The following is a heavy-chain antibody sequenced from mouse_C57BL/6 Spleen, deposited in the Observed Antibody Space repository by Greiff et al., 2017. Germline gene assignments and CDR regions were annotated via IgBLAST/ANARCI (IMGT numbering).Heavy chain of an antibody. V-gene: IGHV1-80*01. CDR1: GYAFSGYW. CDR3: ARAYYYGSSSVSMDY. D-gene: IGHD1-1*01. Sequence: VQLMESGAELVKPGASVKISCTASGYAFSGYWMNWVKQRPGQGLEWIGQIYPGDGDTNYTGKFKGKATLTADKSSSTAYLQLSSLTSEDSSVYFCARAYYYGSSSVSMDYWGQGTSVTVSS. CDR2: IYPGDGDT. J-gene: IGHJ4*01.